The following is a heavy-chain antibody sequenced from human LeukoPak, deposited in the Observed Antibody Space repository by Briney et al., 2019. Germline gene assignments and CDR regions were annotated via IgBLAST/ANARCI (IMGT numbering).Heavy chain of an antibody. CDR2: ISGSGGST. CDR3: AREPDRYYFDY. D-gene: IGHD1-26*01. V-gene: IGHV3-23*01. CDR1: GFTFSNYW. J-gene: IGHJ4*02. Sequence: GGSLRLSCAASGFTFSNYWIHWVRQAPGKGLEWVSAISGSGGSTYYADSVKGRFTISRDNSKNTLYLQMNSLRAEDTAVYYCAREPDRYYFDYWGQGTLVTVSS.